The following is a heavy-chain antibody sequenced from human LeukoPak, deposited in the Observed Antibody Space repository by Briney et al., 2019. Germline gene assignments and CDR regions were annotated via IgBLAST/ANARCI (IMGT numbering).Heavy chain of an antibody. J-gene: IGHJ4*02. CDR2: IKQDGSEK. CDR3: ARVVDDYGDPYYFDY. V-gene: IGHV3-7*01. Sequence: GGSLRLSCAASGFTSSSYWMSWVRQAPGKGLEWVANIKQDGSEKYYVDSVKGRFTISRDNAKNSLFLQMNSLRAEDTAVYYCARVVDDYGDPYYFDYWGQGTLVTVSS. CDR1: GFTSSSYW. D-gene: IGHD4-17*01.